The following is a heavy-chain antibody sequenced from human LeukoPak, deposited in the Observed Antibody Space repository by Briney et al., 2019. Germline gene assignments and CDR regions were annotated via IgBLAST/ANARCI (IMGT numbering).Heavy chain of an antibody. Sequence: GGSLRLSCAASGFTFSSYWMNWARQAPGKGLEWVASINHNGNVNYYVNSVKGRFTISRDNAKNSLYLQMSNLRAEDTAVYFCARGGGLGVWGQGATVTVSS. J-gene: IGHJ6*02. CDR2: INHNGNVN. V-gene: IGHV3-7*03. CDR3: ARGGGLGV. CDR1: GFTFSSYW. D-gene: IGHD3-16*01.